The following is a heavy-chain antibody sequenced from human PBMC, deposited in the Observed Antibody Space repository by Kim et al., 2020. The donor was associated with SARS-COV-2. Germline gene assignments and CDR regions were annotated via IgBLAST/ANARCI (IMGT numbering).Heavy chain of an antibody. Sequence: SETLSLTCTVSGGSISSSSYYWGWIRQPPGKGLEWIGSIYYSGSTYYNPSLKSRVTISVDTSKNQFSLKLSSVTAADTAVYYCARLQTYVVVVEHWGQGTLVTVSS. J-gene: IGHJ4*02. CDR2: IYYSGST. CDR1: GGSISSSSYY. V-gene: IGHV4-39*01. D-gene: IGHD2-15*01. CDR3: ARLQTYVVVVEH.